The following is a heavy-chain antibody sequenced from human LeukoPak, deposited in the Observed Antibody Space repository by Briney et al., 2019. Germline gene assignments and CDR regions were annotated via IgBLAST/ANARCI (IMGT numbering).Heavy chain of an antibody. Sequence: GGSLRLSCAASGFTFSDYDMHWVRQAPGKGLEWVAFMRYDGSNKFYADSVKGQFTISRDNSKNTLYLQMSSLRAEDTAVFYCAKDLGTPGYNFDCLGQGTLVTVSS. J-gene: IGHJ5*01. V-gene: IGHV3-30*02. CDR1: GFTFSDYD. CDR2: MRYDGSNK. D-gene: IGHD5-24*01. CDR3: AKDLGTPGYNFDC.